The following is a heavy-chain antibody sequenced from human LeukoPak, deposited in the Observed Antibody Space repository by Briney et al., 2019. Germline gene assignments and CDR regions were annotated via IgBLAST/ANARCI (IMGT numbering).Heavy chain of an antibody. Sequence: GASVKVSCKASGYTFTSYAMHWVRQAPGQRLEWMGCINAGNGNTKYSQKFQGRVTITRDTSASTAYMELSSLRSEDTAVYYCAREGEGLEDGYYDSSGYWRFGPWGQRTLVTVSS. J-gene: IGHJ5*02. D-gene: IGHD3-22*01. CDR1: GYTFTSYA. CDR3: AREGEGLEDGYYDSSGYWRFGP. CDR2: INAGNGNT. V-gene: IGHV1-3*01.